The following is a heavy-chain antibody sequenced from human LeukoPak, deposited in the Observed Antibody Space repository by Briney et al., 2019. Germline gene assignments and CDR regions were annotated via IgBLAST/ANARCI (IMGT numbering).Heavy chain of an antibody. CDR1: GGSISRGAYY. V-gene: IGHV4-30-4*01. Sequence: SETLSLTCTVYGGSISRGAYYWSWIRQPPGKGLEWIGYIYYSGSTYYNPSLKSRVTISVDTSKTQFSLKLSSVTAADTAVYYCAREIVGGYSNLFDPWGQGTLVTVSS. CDR3: AREIVGGYSNLFDP. CDR2: IYYSGST. D-gene: IGHD3-22*01. J-gene: IGHJ5*02.